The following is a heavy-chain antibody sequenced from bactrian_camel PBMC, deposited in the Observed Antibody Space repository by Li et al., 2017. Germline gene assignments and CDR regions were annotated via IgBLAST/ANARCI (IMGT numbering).Heavy chain of an antibody. J-gene: IGHJ4*01. V-gene: IGHV3S40*01. CDR1: TYSYSPLC. CDR2: INNDGKT. D-gene: IGHD2*01. Sequence: VQLVESGGGSVQAGGSLRLSCKVSTYSYSPLCMGWIRQAPGNECEWASTINNDGKTYYANSVKGRFTISQDSARITAYLQMASLKPEDKAVYYCARVRKWSGYFYDYWGQGTQVTVS. CDR3: ARVRKWSGYFYDY.